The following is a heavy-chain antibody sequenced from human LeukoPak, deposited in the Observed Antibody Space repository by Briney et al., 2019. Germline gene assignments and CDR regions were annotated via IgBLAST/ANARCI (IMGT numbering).Heavy chain of an antibody. CDR1: GGSISSGGYY. D-gene: IGHD2-2*02. J-gene: IGHJ6*02. V-gene: IGHV4-31*03. CDR3: AIPVVPAAISYYYGMDV. CDR2: IYYSGST. Sequence: PSETLSLTCTVSGGSISSGGYYWSWIRQHPGKGLEWIGYIYYSGSTYYNPSLKSRVTISVDTSKNQFSLKLSSVTAADTAVYYCAIPVVPAAISYYYGMDVWGQGTTVTVSS.